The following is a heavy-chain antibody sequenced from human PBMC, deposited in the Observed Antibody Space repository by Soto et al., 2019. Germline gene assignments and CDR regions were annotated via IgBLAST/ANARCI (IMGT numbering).Heavy chain of an antibody. J-gene: IGHJ6*02. CDR3: ASSSLSGMDV. CDR2: IYYSGNT. V-gene: IGHV4-30-4*08. CDR1: GGSSGGGYCY. Sequence: TMPVTSSVSGGSSGGGYCYRLLIRKPPGKGLEWIGNIYYSGNTYYNPSLKSRLIISIDTSKNQFSLKVGSVTAADTAVYYCASSSLSGMDVWGQGTTVTVSS.